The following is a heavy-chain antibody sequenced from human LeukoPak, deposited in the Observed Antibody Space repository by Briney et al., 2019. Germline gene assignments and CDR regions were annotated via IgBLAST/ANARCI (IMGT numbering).Heavy chain of an antibody. Sequence: SETLSLTCTVSGGSISSYYWSWIRQPPGKGLEWIGDIYYSGSTNYNPSLKSRVTISVDTSKNQFSLKLSSVTAADTAVYYCAGEYVQYYFDYWGQGTLVTVSS. J-gene: IGHJ4*02. CDR3: AGEYVQYYFDY. D-gene: IGHD3-10*02. CDR2: IYYSGST. V-gene: IGHV4-4*08. CDR1: GGSISSYY.